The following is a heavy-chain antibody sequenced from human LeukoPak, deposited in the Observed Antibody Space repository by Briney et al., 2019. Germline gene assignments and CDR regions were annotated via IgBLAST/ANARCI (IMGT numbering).Heavy chain of an antibody. CDR3: ARPNYYDSSGYYSN. Sequence: GGSLRLSCAASGFTFSTYGMTWVRQAPGKGLEWVSSISSSNNFIYYADSVKGRFTISRDNAKNSLYLQMNSLRAEDTAVYYCARPNYYDSSGYYSNWGQGTLVTVSS. D-gene: IGHD3-22*01. J-gene: IGHJ4*02. CDR2: ISSSNNFI. V-gene: IGHV3-21*01. CDR1: GFTFSTYG.